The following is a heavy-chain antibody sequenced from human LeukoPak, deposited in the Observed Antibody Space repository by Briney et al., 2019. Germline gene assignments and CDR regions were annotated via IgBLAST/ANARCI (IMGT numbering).Heavy chain of an antibody. CDR2: IYYSGST. V-gene: IGHV4-59*08. CDR1: GGSISSYY. J-gene: IGHJ5*02. Sequence: SETLSLTCTVSGGSISSYYWSWIRQPPGKGLEWIGYIYYSGSTNYKPSLKSRVTISVDTSKNQFSLKLSSVTAADTAMFYCARGLGPGNWFDPWGQGTLVTVSS. CDR3: ARGLGPGNWFDP. D-gene: IGHD3-10*01.